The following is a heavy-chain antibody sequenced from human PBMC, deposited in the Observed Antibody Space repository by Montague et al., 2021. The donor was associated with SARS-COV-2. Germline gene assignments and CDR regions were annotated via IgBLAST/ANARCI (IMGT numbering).Heavy chain of an antibody. V-gene: IGHV4-39*02. J-gene: IGHJ3*02. Sequence: SETLSLTCTVSGGSISSNNYYWDWIRQPPGKGLEWIGSIYDSGSTYYNPSLKSRVTISVDTYKNHFYLKLNSVTAADTAVYYCARRGRKLLPVATTIGGFDIWGQGTMVTVSS. D-gene: IGHD5-12*01. CDR2: IYDSGST. CDR1: GGSISSNNYY. CDR3: ARRGRKLLPVATTIGGFDI.